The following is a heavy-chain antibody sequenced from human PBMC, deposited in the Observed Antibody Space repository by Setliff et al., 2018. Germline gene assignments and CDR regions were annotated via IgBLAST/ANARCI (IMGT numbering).Heavy chain of an antibody. CDR1: GLTFSSYE. J-gene: IGHJ4*02. V-gene: IGHV3-48*03. D-gene: IGHD1-7*01. CDR3: APKGRGELRAEF. CDR2: ISDSGSTK. Sequence: GESLRLSCGVFGLTFSSYEMIWVRQAPGKGLEWVSYISDSGSTKYYADSVKGRFTISRDNAKNSLFLQMNSLRTGDTAVYYCAPKGRGELRAEFWGQGTLVTVSS.